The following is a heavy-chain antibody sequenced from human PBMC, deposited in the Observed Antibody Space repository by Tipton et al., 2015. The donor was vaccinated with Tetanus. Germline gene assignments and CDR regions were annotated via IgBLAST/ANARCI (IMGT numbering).Heavy chain of an antibody. CDR1: VGSISSGDYY. CDR3: ARVGYYYYYMGV. V-gene: IGHV4-30-4*01. Sequence: LTCTVSVGSISSGDYYWSWVRQSPGAGLEWIGHIYKSGNTYYKPSLKSRVVISIDASTNQFSLKLNSMTAADTAVYYCARVGYYYYYMGVWGKGTTVTVSS. D-gene: IGHD3-22*01. J-gene: IGHJ6*03. CDR2: IYKSGNT.